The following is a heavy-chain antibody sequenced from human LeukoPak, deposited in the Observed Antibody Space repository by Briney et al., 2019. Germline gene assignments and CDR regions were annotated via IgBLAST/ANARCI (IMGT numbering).Heavy chain of an antibody. Sequence: GGSLRLSCAASGFTFSSYGMHWVRQAPGKGLEWVAVISYDGSNKYYADSVKGRFTISRDNSKNTLYLQMNSLRAEDTAVYYCGNWFDPWGQGTLVTVSS. J-gene: IGHJ5*02. CDR1: GFTFSSYG. CDR2: ISYDGSNK. V-gene: IGHV3-30*18. CDR3: GNWFDP.